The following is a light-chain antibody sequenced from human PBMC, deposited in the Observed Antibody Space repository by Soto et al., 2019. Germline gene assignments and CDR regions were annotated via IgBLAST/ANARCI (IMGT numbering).Light chain of an antibody. Sequence: QSVLTQPPSVSAAPGQKVTISCSGSSSNIGNNYLSWYQQLPGTAPKLLIYENNKRPSGIPDRFSGSKSGTSATLGITGLQTGDEADYYCGTWDNSLSAGVFGGGTQLPS. J-gene: IGLJ2*01. CDR1: SSNIGNNY. V-gene: IGLV1-51*02. CDR2: ENN. CDR3: GTWDNSLSAGV.